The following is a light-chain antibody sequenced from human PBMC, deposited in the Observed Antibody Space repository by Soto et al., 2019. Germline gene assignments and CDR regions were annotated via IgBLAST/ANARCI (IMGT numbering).Light chain of an antibody. Sequence: DIQMTQSPSSLSASVGDRVTITCRASQGIGNYLAWYQQKPAKVPKLLIYTSSTLQSGVPSRFSGSGSGTDFTLTISNLQPEDVATYYCQKHNTSPLTFGGGTKVEIK. CDR1: QGIGNY. V-gene: IGKV1-27*01. CDR3: QKHNTSPLT. J-gene: IGKJ4*01. CDR2: TSS.